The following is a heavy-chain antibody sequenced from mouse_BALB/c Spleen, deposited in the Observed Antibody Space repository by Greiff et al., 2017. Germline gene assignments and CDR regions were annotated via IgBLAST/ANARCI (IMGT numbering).Heavy chain of an antibody. CDR2: ISYSGST. Sequence: VQLKESGPSLVKPSQTLSLTCSVTGDSITSGYWNWIRKFPGNKLEYMGYISYSGSTYYNPSLKSRISITRDTYKNQYYLQLNSVTTEDTATYYCARSGDGYLYYFDYWGQGTTLTVSS. V-gene: IGHV3-8*02. CDR1: GDSITSGY. D-gene: IGHD2-3*01. CDR3: ARSGDGYLYYFDY. J-gene: IGHJ2*01.